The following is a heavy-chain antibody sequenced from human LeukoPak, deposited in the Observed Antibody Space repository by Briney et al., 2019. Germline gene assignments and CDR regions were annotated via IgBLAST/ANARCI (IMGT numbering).Heavy chain of an antibody. CDR2: IDPSDSYT. CDR1: GYSFTSYL. Sequence: GEPLKISCKGSGYSFTSYLITWVRQIPGKGLEWMGRIDPSDSYTNYSPSFQGHVTISADKSISTAYLQWSSLKASDTAMYYCATGQNIGQADYWGQGNLVTVSS. V-gene: IGHV5-10-1*01. CDR3: ATGQNIGQADY. D-gene: IGHD2/OR15-2a*01. J-gene: IGHJ4*02.